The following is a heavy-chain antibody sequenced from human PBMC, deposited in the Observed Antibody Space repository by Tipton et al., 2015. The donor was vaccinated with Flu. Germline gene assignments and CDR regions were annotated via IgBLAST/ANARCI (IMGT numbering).Heavy chain of an antibody. J-gene: IGHJ4*02. V-gene: IGHV4-4*02. CDR2: IYHSGST. Sequence: TLSLTCAVSGGSISSSNWWSWVRQPPGKGLEWIVEIYHSGSTNYNPSLKSRVTISVDKSKNQFSPKLSSVTAADTAVYYCAGRLSSGYYYPFDYWGQGTLVTVSS. CDR3: AGRLSSGYYYPFDY. CDR1: GGSISSSNW. D-gene: IGHD3-22*01.